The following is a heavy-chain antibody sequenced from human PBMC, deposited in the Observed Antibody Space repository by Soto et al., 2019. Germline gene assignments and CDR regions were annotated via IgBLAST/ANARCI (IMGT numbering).Heavy chain of an antibody. J-gene: IGHJ4*02. CDR3: ARCSGWYKNFDY. CDR1: GGSFSGYY. Sequence: SETLSLTCAVYGGSFSGYYWSWIRKPPGKGLEWIGQINHSGSTNYNPSLKSRVTISVDTSKNQFSLKLSSVTAADTAVFYCARCSGWYKNFDYWGQGTLVT. CDR2: INHSGST. D-gene: IGHD6-19*01. V-gene: IGHV4-34*01.